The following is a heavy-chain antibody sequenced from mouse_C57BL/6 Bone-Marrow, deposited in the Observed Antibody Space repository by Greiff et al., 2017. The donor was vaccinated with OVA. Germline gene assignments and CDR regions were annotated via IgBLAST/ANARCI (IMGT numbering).Heavy chain of an antibody. Sequence: EVKLEESGPGLVKPSQSLSLTCSVTGYSITSGYYWNWIRQFPGNKLEWMGYISYDGSNNYNPSLKNRISITRDTSKNQFFLKLNSVTTEDTATYYCARDRAYDYDGAWFAYWGQGTLVTVSA. V-gene: IGHV3-6*01. J-gene: IGHJ3*01. CDR3: ARDRAYDYDGAWFAY. CDR2: ISYDGSN. D-gene: IGHD2-4*01. CDR1: GYSITSGYY.